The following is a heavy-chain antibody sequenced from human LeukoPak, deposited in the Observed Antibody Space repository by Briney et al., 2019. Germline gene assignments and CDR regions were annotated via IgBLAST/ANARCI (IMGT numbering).Heavy chain of an antibody. J-gene: IGHJ4*02. CDR3: AGGSGDYSPDY. V-gene: IGHV1-2*02. CDR1: GHTFSGNY. Sequence: ASVKVSCKASGHTFSGNYMHWVRQAPGQGLEWMGWTSPNSGDTNYAPKFQGRVTLTRDTSISTAYMELSRLRSDDTAVYYCAGGSGDYSPDYWGQGTLVTVSS. D-gene: IGHD3-22*01. CDR2: TSPNSGDT.